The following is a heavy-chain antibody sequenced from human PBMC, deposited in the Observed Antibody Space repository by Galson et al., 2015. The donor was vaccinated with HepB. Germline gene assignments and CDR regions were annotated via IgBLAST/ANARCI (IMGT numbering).Heavy chain of an antibody. D-gene: IGHD3/OR15-3a*01. CDR3: AHMDLGLTSFAY. J-gene: IGHJ4*02. CDR2: IFLDDDQ. V-gene: IGHV2-5*02. Sequence: PALVKPTQTLTLTCTFSGFSLNSRGVGVGWIRQPPGEALEWLALIFLDDDQRYTPLLKSRLSVTKDTSKNQVVLKLTSVDPVDTATYYCAHMDLGLTSFAYWGQGTLVTVSS. CDR1: GFSLNSRGVG.